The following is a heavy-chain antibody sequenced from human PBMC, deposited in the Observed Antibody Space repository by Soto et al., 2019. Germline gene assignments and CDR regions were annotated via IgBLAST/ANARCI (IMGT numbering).Heavy chain of an antibody. V-gene: IGHV3-33*01. Sequence: GGSLRLSCAASGFTFSSYGMHWVRQAPGKGLEWVAVIWYDGSNKYYADSVKGRFTISRDNSKNTLYLQMNSLRAEDTAVYYCARVGTYYDFWSGYYPPYYGMDVWGQGITVTVSS. D-gene: IGHD3-3*01. J-gene: IGHJ6*02. CDR2: IWYDGSNK. CDR1: GFTFSSYG. CDR3: ARVGTYYDFWSGYYPPYYGMDV.